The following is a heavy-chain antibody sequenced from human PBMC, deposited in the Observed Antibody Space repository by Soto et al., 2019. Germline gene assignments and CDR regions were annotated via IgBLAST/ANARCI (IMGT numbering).Heavy chain of an antibody. CDR1: GGTFSSYA. J-gene: IGHJ6*02. CDR3: ARVRITMVRGVPPYYYYGMDV. V-gene: IGHV1-69*12. CDR2: IIPIFGTA. D-gene: IGHD3-10*01. Sequence: QVQLVQSGAEVKKPGSSVKVSCKASGGTFSSYAISWVRQAPGQGLEWMGGIIPIFGTANYAQKFQGRVTITAEESTSTAYMELSSLRSEDTAVYYCARVRITMVRGVPPYYYYGMDVWGQGTTVTVSS.